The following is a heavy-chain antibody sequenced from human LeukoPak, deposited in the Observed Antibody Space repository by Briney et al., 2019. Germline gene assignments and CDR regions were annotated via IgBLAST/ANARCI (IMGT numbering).Heavy chain of an antibody. D-gene: IGHD3-10*01. CDR2: MYYTGST. CDR3: ARLTNYGSGNYYNDY. Sequence: SETLSLTCSVSGGSISSDYWAWIRQPPGKGLDWIGYMYYTGSTNYNPSLKSRVTISVDTSKNQFSLKLSSVTAADTAVYYCARLTNYGSGNYYNDYWGQGTLVTVSS. CDR1: GGSISSDY. V-gene: IGHV4-59*01. J-gene: IGHJ4*02.